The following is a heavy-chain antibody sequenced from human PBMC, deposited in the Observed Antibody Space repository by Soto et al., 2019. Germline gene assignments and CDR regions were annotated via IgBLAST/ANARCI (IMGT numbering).Heavy chain of an antibody. D-gene: IGHD3-10*01. J-gene: IGHJ5*02. CDR2: IYYSGST. CDR3: ARSINP. Sequence: QVQLQESGPGLVKPSQTLSLTCTVSGGSISSGGYYWSWIRQHPGKGLEWIGYIYYSGSTYYNPSLKSRVTISVDTSKXXXSLXXXSVXAADXXXXXXARSINPWGQGTLVTVSS. CDR1: GGSISSGGYY. V-gene: IGHV4-31*03.